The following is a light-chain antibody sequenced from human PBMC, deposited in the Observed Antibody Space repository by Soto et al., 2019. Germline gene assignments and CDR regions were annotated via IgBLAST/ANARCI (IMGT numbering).Light chain of an antibody. J-gene: IGLJ3*02. V-gene: IGLV2-23*01. Sequence: QSALTQPASVSGSPGQSITISCTGTSSDVGSYNLVSWYQQHPGKAPKLMIYAGSKRPSGVSNRFSGSKSGNTASLTISGLQAEYEADYYCCSYAGGSTLVFGGGIKLTVL. CDR3: CSYAGGSTLV. CDR1: SSDVGSYNL. CDR2: AGS.